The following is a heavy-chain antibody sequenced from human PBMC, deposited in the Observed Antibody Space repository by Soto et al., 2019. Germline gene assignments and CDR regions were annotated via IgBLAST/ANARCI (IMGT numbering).Heavy chain of an antibody. V-gene: IGHV4-34*01. Sequence: SETLSLTCAVYGGSFSGYYWSWIRQPPGKGLEWIGEINHSGSTNYNPSLKSRVTISVDTSKNQFSLKLSSVTAADTAVYYCARVAPLYDFWSGHDKNWFDPWGQGTLVTVSS. CDR2: INHSGST. D-gene: IGHD3-3*01. J-gene: IGHJ5*02. CDR1: GGSFSGYY. CDR3: ARVAPLYDFWSGHDKNWFDP.